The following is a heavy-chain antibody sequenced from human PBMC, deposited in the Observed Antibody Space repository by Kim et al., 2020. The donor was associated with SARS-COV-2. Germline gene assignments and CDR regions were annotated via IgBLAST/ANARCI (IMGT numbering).Heavy chain of an antibody. D-gene: IGHD1-20*01. J-gene: IGHJ4*02. CDR1: GFTFSSYS. CDR3: ARDGITGTTGYYFDY. CDR2: ISSSSSYI. V-gene: IGHV3-21*01. Sequence: GGSLRLSCAASGFTFSSYSMNWVRQAPGKGLEWVSSISSSSSYIYYADSVKGRFTISRDNAKNSLYLQMNSLRAEDTAVYYCARDGITGTTGYYFDYWGQGTLVTVSS.